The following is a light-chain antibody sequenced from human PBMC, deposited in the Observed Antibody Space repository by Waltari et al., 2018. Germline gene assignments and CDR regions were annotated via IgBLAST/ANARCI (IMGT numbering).Light chain of an antibody. Sequence: EVVLTQSPGTLSLSPGERATLSCRASQRLIKRYVAWYQQKPGQAPTLPIYGASNRAAGIPDRFSGSGSETDFTLTISRLEAEDFGVYYCQQYGSSVMYTFGQGTKLEIK. CDR3: QQYGSSVMYT. V-gene: IGKV3-20*01. CDR1: QRLIKRY. J-gene: IGKJ2*01. CDR2: GAS.